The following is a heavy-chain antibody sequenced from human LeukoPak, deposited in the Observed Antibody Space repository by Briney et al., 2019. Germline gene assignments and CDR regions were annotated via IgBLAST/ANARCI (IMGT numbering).Heavy chain of an antibody. J-gene: IGHJ5*02. V-gene: IGHV4-31*03. CDR2: ICYSGNT. Sequence: PSETLSLTCTVSGDSIISGGYCWSWIRQHPGKGLEWIGYICYSGNTYYNPSLKSRVTISIDTSKNHFSLKLTSVTAADTAVYYCARAWVREATESNWFDPWGQGTLVTVSS. CDR1: GDSIISGGYC. CDR3: ARAWVREATESNWFDP. D-gene: IGHD3-16*01.